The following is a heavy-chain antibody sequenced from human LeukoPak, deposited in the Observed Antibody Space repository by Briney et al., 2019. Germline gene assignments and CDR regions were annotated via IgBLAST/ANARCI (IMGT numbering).Heavy chain of an antibody. D-gene: IGHD5-18*01. CDR2: INWNGGST. CDR3: ARNRDSTAMGSFDY. Sequence: GGALRLSCAASGFNFDDYRMSWVRPAPGKGVEWVSGINWNGGSTGYADAVKGRFTISRDNAKNSLYLQMNSLRAEDTALYYCARNRDSTAMGSFDYWGQGTLVTVSS. J-gene: IGHJ4*02. CDR1: GFNFDDYR. V-gene: IGHV3-20*04.